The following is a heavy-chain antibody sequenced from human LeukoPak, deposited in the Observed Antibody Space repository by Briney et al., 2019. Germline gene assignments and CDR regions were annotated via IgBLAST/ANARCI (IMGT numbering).Heavy chain of an antibody. D-gene: IGHD4-17*01. CDR3: ARGHRYGDYYYYGMDV. Sequence: ASVKVSCKASGYTFTGYYMHWVRQAPGQGLEWMGWISPNSGGTNYAQKFQGRVTMTRDTSISTAYMELSRLRSDDTAVYYCARGHRYGDYYYYGMDVWGQGTTVTVSS. CDR1: GYTFTGYY. V-gene: IGHV1-2*02. J-gene: IGHJ6*02. CDR2: ISPNSGGT.